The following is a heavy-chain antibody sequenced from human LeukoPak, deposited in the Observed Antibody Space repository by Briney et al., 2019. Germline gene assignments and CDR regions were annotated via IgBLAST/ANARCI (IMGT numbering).Heavy chain of an antibody. Sequence: PGRSLRLSCAAAGFIFNHYGMHCVRQAPGKGLEWVAVIWSDGTNQYYGDSVKGRFTISRDDSGNTVRLQMNSLRPEETGVYYCARDAQRGFDYSNSLEYWGQGTPVTVST. CDR2: IWSDGTNQ. V-gene: IGHV3-33*01. D-gene: IGHD4-11*01. CDR1: GFIFNHYG. J-gene: IGHJ4*02. CDR3: ARDAQRGFDYSNSLEY.